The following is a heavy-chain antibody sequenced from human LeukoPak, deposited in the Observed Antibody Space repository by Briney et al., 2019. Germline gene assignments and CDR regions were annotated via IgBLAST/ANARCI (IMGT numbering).Heavy chain of an antibody. CDR2: ISSSSSYI. V-gene: IGHV3-21*04. J-gene: IGHJ6*03. CDR1: GFTFSSYS. D-gene: IGHD3-16*01. Sequence: GGSLRLSCAASGFTFSSYSMNWVRQAPGKGLEWVSSISSSSSYIYYADSVKGRFTISRDNAKNSLYLQMNSLRAEDTAVYYCARGLTHGYYYYMDVWGKGTTVTISS. CDR3: ARGLTHGYYYYMDV.